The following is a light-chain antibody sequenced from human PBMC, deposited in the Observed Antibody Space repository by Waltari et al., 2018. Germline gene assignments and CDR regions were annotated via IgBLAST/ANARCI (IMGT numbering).Light chain of an antibody. J-gene: IGKJ5*01. CDR2: AAS. V-gene: IGKV1-39*01. CDR3: QQSYSTPPIT. Sequence: DIQMTQSPSSLSASVGDRVTITCRASQSISSYLNWYQQKPGKAPKLLFYAASSLQSGVPSRFNGSRSGTDFTLTISSLQPEDFATYYCQQSYSTPPITFGQGTRLEIK. CDR1: QSISSY.